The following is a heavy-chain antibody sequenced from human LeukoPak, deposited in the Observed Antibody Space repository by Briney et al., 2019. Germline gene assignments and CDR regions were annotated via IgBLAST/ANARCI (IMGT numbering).Heavy chain of an antibody. V-gene: IGHV4-31*03. CDR3: ARPQAFGAFDM. CDR1: GGSIRSGGYY. Sequence: SETLSLTCTASGGSIRSGGYYWSWIRQQPGKGLEWIGYIYHSGTTYYNPSLKSRVTISVDTSKNQFSLKLRSVTAADTAMYYCARPQAFGAFDMWGQGTMVTVSS. D-gene: IGHD3-16*01. J-gene: IGHJ3*02. CDR2: IYHSGTT.